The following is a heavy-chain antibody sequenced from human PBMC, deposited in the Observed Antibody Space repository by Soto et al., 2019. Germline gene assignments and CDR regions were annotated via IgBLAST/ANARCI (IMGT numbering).Heavy chain of an antibody. D-gene: IGHD6-6*01. Sequence: ASVQVSCKASGGTFSSYAISWVRQAPGQGLEWMGGIIPIFGTANYAQKFQGRVTITADEPTSTAYMELSSLRSEDTAVYYCARGSSSSGWFDPWGQGTLVPAPQ. J-gene: IGHJ5*02. CDR2: IIPIFGTA. CDR1: GGTFSSYA. V-gene: IGHV1-69*13. CDR3: ARGSSSSGWFDP.